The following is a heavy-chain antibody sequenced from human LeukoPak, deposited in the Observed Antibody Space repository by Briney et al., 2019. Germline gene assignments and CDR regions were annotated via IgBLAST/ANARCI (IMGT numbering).Heavy chain of an antibody. CDR2: ISGSGGST. J-gene: IGHJ5*02. CDR1: GFTFSSYA. CDR3: AKSPIAAAGIRDWFDT. D-gene: IGHD6-13*01. V-gene: IGHV3-23*01. Sequence: PGGSLRLSCAASGFTFSSYAMSWVRQAPGKGLEWVSAISGSGGSTYYADSVKGRFTISRDNSKNTLYLQMNSLRAEDTAVYYCAKSPIAAAGIRDWFDTWGQGTLVTVSS.